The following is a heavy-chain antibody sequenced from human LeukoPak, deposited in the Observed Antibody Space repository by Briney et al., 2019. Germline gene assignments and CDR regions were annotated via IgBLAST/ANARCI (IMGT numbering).Heavy chain of an antibody. Sequence: GGSLRLSCAASGFTFDDYAMHWVRQAPGKGLEWVSGISWNSGFIGYADSVKGRFTISRDNAKNSLYLQMNSLRAEDMALYYCAKGLYGSGSYPDYWGQGTLVAVSS. V-gene: IGHV3-9*03. CDR1: GFTFDDYA. J-gene: IGHJ4*02. D-gene: IGHD3-10*01. CDR3: AKGLYGSGSYPDY. CDR2: ISWNSGFI.